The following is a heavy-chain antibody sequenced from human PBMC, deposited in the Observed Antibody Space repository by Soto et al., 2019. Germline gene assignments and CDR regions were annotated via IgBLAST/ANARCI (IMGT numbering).Heavy chain of an antibody. CDR3: ASMIGDPVLSFDS. J-gene: IGHJ5*01. CDR1: GGSISSYY. D-gene: IGHD3-10*02. CDR2: IFYSGST. V-gene: IGHV4-59*01. Sequence: QVQLQESGPGLVKPSETLSLTCTVSGGSISSYYWSWIRQPPGKGLEWIGFIFYSGSTSYNPSLTSRVTISIGTSEYQFSLKLTSVTAADTAVYYCASMIGDPVLSFDSWGQGTLVAVSS.